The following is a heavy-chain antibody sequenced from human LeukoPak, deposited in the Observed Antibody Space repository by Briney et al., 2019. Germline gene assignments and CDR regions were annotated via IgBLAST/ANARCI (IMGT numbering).Heavy chain of an antibody. V-gene: IGHV4-59*01. CDR2: IYYSGST. J-gene: IGHJ5*02. CDR1: GDSISSYY. Sequence: PSETLSLTCTVSGDSISSYYWSWIRQPPGKGLEWIAYIYYSGSTNFNPSLKSRVTISVDTSKHQFSLKLSSVTAADTAVYYCAREGTAGTNLNWFDPWGQGTLVTVSS. CDR3: AREGTAGTNLNWFDP. D-gene: IGHD1-1*01.